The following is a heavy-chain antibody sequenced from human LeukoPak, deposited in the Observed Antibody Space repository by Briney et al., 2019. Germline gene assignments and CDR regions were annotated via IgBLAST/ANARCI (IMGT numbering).Heavy chain of an antibody. Sequence: ASVKVSCKASGYTFTSYDINRVRQATGQGLEWMGWMNPNSGNTGYAQKFQGRVTMTRNTSISTAYMELSSLRSEDTAVYYCARGGYDSSGYYGYYFDYWGQGTLVTVSS. CDR2: MNPNSGNT. D-gene: IGHD3-22*01. CDR1: GYTFTSYD. J-gene: IGHJ4*02. V-gene: IGHV1-8*01. CDR3: ARGGYDSSGYYGYYFDY.